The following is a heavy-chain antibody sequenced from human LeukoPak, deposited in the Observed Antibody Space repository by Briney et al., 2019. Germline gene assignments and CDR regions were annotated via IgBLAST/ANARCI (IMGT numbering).Heavy chain of an antibody. J-gene: IGHJ4*02. Sequence: SGPTLVKPSETLSLTCTVSGGSISSGSYYWSWIRQPAGKGLEWIGRIYTSGSTNYNPSLKSRVTISVDTSKNQFSLKLSSVTAADTAVYYCARGDFWSGYYFDYWGQGTLVTVSS. CDR2: IYTSGST. D-gene: IGHD3-3*01. CDR1: GGSISSGSYY. V-gene: IGHV4-61*02. CDR3: ARGDFWSGYYFDY.